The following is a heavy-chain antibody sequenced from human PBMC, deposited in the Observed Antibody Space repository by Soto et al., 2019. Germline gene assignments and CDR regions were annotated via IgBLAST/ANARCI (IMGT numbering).Heavy chain of an antibody. CDR2: ISSSSSYI. Sequence: GGSLRLSCAASGFTFSSYSMNWVRQAPGKGLEWVSSISSSSSYIYYADSVKGRFTISRDNAKNSLYLQMNSLRAEDTAVYYCARDALVDSYGSADWGQGTLVTVSS. J-gene: IGHJ4*02. D-gene: IGHD5-18*01. CDR1: GFTFSSYS. V-gene: IGHV3-21*01. CDR3: ARDALVDSYGSAD.